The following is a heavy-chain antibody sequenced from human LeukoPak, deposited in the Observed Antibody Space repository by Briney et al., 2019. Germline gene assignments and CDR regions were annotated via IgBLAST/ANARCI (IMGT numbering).Heavy chain of an antibody. J-gene: IGHJ3*02. V-gene: IGHV3-64*01. CDR1: GFTFSSYA. Sequence: GGSLRLSCAASGFTFSSYAMHWVRQAPGKGLEYVSAISSNGGSTYYANSVKGRFTISRDNSKNTLYLQMGSLRAEDMAVYYCATKKRDGAMARGNGAFDIWGQGTMVTVSS. CDR2: ISSNGGST. CDR3: ATKKRDGAMARGNGAFDI. D-gene: IGHD3-10*01.